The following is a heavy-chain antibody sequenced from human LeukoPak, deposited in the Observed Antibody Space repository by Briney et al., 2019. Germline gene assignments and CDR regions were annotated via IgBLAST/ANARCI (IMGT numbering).Heavy chain of an antibody. CDR1: GGSFSGYY. J-gene: IGHJ6*02. V-gene: IGHV4-34*01. CDR3: ARVGGSNYYYYGMDV. D-gene: IGHD3-10*01. CDR2: INHSGST. Sequence: PSETLSLACAVYGGSFSGYYWSWIRQPPGKGLEWIGEINHSGSTNYNPSLKSRVTISVDTSKNQFSLKLSSVTAADTAVYYCARVGGSNYYYYGMDVWGQGTTVTVSS.